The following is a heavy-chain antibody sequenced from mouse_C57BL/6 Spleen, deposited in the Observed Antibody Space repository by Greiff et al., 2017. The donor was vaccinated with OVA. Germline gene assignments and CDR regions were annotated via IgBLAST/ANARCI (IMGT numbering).Heavy chain of an antibody. D-gene: IGHD2-3*01. CDR1: GYTFTSYW. J-gene: IGHJ4*01. CDR2: IYPGSGST. Sequence: QVQLKQPGAELVKPGASVKMSCKASGYTFTSYWITWVKQRPGQGLEWIGDIYPGSGSTNYNEKFKSKATLTVDTSSSTAYMQLSSLTSEDSAVYYCARTMISRYAMDYWGQGTSVTVSS. V-gene: IGHV1-55*01. CDR3: ARTMISRYAMDY.